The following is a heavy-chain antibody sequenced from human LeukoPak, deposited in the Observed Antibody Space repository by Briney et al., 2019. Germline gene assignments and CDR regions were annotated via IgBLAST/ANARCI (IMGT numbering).Heavy chain of an antibody. D-gene: IGHD6-19*01. J-gene: IGHJ4*02. CDR3: ARVKRSAVAGTPQDY. CDR1: GYTFTSYG. V-gene: IGHV1-18*01. CDR2: ISAYNGDT. Sequence: GASVKVSCKASGYTFTSYGISWVRQAPGQGLEWMGWISAYNGDTNYAQKFQGRVTMTTDTSTSTAYMELRSLISDDTAVYYCARVKRSAVAGTPQDYWGQGTLVTVSS.